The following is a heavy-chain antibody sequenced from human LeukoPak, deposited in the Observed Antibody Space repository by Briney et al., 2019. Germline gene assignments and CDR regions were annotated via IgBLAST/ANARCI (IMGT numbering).Heavy chain of an antibody. Sequence: GGSLRLSCAASGFTFSRYAMSWVRQAPGKGLEWVANIKEDGSVKNYVDSVKGRFTISRDNAKNSLYLQMNSLRAEDTALYYCAKDRGQWLVLDYWGQGTLVTVSS. J-gene: IGHJ4*02. CDR1: GFTFSRYA. CDR3: AKDRGQWLVLDY. D-gene: IGHD6-19*01. V-gene: IGHV3-7*03. CDR2: IKEDGSVK.